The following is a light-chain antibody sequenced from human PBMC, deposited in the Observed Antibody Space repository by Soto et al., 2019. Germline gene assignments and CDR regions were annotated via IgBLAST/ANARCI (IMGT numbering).Light chain of an antibody. J-gene: IGLJ1*01. CDR2: DVS. CDR3: SSNRGSTGV. V-gene: IGLV2-14*01. Sequence: QSALTQPASVSGSPGQTITISCTGTSSDVGGYDYVSWHQQHPGKAPKLMIYDVSKRPSGVSNRFSGSKSGDTASLTISGLQAEDEADYYCSSNRGSTGVFGTGTRSPS. CDR1: SSDVGGYDY.